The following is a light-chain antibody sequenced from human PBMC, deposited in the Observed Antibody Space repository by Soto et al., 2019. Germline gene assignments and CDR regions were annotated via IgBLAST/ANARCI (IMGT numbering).Light chain of an antibody. CDR3: QQYNTFLFT. CDR2: KPS. CDR1: QSISSW. J-gene: IGKJ3*01. Sequence: DIPMTQSPSTLSASVGDRVTITCRASQSISSWLAWYQQKPGKAPKLLIYKPSSLETGVPSRFSGSGSGTEFTLTISILQPDDFSTYYRQQYNTFLFTFGPGTKVDIK. V-gene: IGKV1-5*03.